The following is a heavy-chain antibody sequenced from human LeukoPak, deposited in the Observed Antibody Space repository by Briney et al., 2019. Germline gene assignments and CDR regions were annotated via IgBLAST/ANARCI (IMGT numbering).Heavy chain of an antibody. CDR1: GGSFSGYY. J-gene: IGHJ3*02. D-gene: IGHD3-22*01. V-gene: IGHV4-34*01. CDR3: ARGRRITMIVVVIHKRSAFDI. Sequence: SETLSLTCAVYGGSFSGYYWSWIRQPPGKGLEWIGEINHSGSTNYNPSLKSRVTISVDTSKNQFSLKLSSVTAADTAVYYCARGRRITMIVVVIHKRSAFDIWGQGTMVTVSS. CDR2: INHSGST.